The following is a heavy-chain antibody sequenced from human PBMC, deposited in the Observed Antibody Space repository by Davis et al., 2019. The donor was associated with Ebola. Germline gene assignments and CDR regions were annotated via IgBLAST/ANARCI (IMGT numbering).Heavy chain of an antibody. D-gene: IGHD3-16*01. Sequence: GESLKISCAASGFTFSSYSMSWFRQAPGKGLEWVGFIRSKAYGGTTEYAASVKGRFTISRDDSKSIAYLQMNSLKTEDTAVYYCTTSDYIWGSLIDYWGQGTLVTVSS. CDR1: GFTFSSYS. CDR3: TTSDYIWGSLIDY. J-gene: IGHJ4*02. V-gene: IGHV3-49*03. CDR2: IRSKAYGGTT.